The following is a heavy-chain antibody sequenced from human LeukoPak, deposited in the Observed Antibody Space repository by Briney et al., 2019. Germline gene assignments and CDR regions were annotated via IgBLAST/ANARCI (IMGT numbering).Heavy chain of an antibody. CDR2: INPSGGST. J-gene: IGHJ4*02. D-gene: IGHD1-26*01. Sequence: ASVKVSCKASGYTFTGYYMHWVRQAPGQGLEWMGIINPSGGSTSYAQKFQGRVTMTRDTSTSTVYMELSSLRSEDTAVYYCARVVGGGSYGRTFDYWGQGTLVTVSS. CDR1: GYTFTGYY. CDR3: ARVVGGGSYGRTFDY. V-gene: IGHV1-46*01.